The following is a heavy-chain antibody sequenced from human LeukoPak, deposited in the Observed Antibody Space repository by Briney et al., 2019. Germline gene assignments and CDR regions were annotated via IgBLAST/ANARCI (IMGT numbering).Heavy chain of an antibody. D-gene: IGHD4-17*01. V-gene: IGHV4-59*12. CDR1: SDSISGYY. Sequence: SETLSLTCTVSSDSISGYYWSWIRQPPGKGLEWLGYIYSSGSTNYNPSLNSRVTISVDKSKNQFSLKLSSVTAADTAVYYCASTPVGDYDIDYWGQGTLVTVSS. J-gene: IGHJ4*02. CDR3: ASTPVGDYDIDY. CDR2: IYSSGST.